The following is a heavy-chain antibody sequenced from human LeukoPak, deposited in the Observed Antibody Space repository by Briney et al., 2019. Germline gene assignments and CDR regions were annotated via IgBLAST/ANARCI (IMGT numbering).Heavy chain of an antibody. J-gene: IGHJ5*02. V-gene: IGHV4-34*01. Sequence: SETLSLTCAADGGSFSGYYWSWIRQPPGKGLEWIGEINHSGSTNYNPSLKSRVTISVDTSKNQFSLKLSSVTAADTAVYYCARGHEHIVVVTAISDWFDPWGQGTLVTVSS. CDR2: INHSGST. CDR3: ARGHEHIVVVTAISDWFDP. D-gene: IGHD2-21*02. CDR1: GGSFSGYY.